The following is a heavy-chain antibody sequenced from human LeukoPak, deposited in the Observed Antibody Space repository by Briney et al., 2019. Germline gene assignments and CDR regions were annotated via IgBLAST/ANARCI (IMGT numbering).Heavy chain of an antibody. CDR3: ARDNYDFWSGYFPFDY. D-gene: IGHD3-3*01. J-gene: IGHJ4*02. V-gene: IGHV1-2*02. CDR2: INPNSGGT. Sequence: ASVKVSCKASGYTFTGYYMHWVRQAPGQGLEWMGWINPNSGGTNYAQKFQGRVTMTRDTSISTAYMELSRLRSDDTAVYYCARDNYDFWSGYFPFDYWGQGTLVTVSS. CDR1: GYTFTGYY.